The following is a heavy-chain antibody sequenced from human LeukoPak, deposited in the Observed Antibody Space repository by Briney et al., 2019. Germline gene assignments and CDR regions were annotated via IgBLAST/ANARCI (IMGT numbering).Heavy chain of an antibody. CDR1: GFTFSSYW. CDR2: INSDGSST. V-gene: IGHV3-74*01. CDR3: ARDLSYYDFWSGYYTFDY. D-gene: IGHD3-3*01. Sequence: PGGSLRLSCAASGFTFSSYWMHWVRQAPGKGLVWVSRINSDGSSTSYADSVKGRFTISRDNAKNTLYLQMNSLRAEDTAVYYCARDLSYYDFWSGYYTFDYWGQGNLGTVSS. J-gene: IGHJ4*02.